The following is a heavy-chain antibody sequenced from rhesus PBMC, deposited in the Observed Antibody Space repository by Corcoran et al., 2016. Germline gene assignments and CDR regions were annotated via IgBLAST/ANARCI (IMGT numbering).Heavy chain of an antibody. Sequence: QVQLQESGPGLVKPSETLSLTCAVSGGSISGGYGWSWIRQPPGKGLEWIGHIFGSIGSTSYNPSLKSRVTISRDTSKNQFSLKLSSVTAADTAVYYCTGVYCTGSGCHYDAFDFWGQGLRVTVSS. CDR1: GGSISGGYG. D-gene: IGHD2-21*01. CDR3: TGVYCTGSGCHYDAFDF. CDR2: IFGSIGST. J-gene: IGHJ3*01. V-gene: IGHV4S7*01.